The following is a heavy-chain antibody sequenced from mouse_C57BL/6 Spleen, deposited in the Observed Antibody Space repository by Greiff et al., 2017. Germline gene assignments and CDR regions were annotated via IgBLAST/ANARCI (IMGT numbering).Heavy chain of an antibody. CDR2: IDPEDGDT. V-gene: IGHV14-1*01. D-gene: IGHD1-1*01. CDR3: TNSPSITTDYFDY. J-gene: IGHJ2*01. Sequence: VQLKESGAELVRPGASVKLSCTASGFNIKDYYMHWVKQRPEQGLEWIGRIDPEDGDTEYAPKFQGKATMTADTSSNTAYLQLSSLTSEDTAVYYCTNSPSITTDYFDYWGQGTTLTVSS. CDR1: GFNIKDYY.